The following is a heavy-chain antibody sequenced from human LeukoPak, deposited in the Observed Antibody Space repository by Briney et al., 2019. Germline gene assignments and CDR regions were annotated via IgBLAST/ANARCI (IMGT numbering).Heavy chain of an antibody. CDR1: GFTFSSYV. J-gene: IGHJ4*02. CDR2: IDSNGGST. D-gene: IGHD3-16*01. Sequence: GGSLRLSCSASGFTFSSYVMHWVRQVPGKGLGDVSAIDSNGGSTYYADSVKGRFTISRDNSKNTLYLQMSSLRAEDTAVYYCVKPHASFYYFDYWGQGTLVTVSS. CDR3: VKPHASFYYFDY. V-gene: IGHV3-64D*06.